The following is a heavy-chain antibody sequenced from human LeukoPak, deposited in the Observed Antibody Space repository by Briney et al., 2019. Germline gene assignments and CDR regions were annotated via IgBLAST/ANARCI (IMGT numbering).Heavy chain of an antibody. CDR3: ARAPYPYGSGSHHYFDY. J-gene: IGHJ4*02. CDR1: GFTFSSYS. Sequence: PGGSLRLSCATSGFTFSSYSMTWVRQAPGKGLEWVSSISTSSHYIYYVDSMKGRFTISRDNAKNPLYLQMNSLRAEDTAVYYCARAPYPYGSGSHHYFDYWGQGTLVTVS. CDR2: ISTSSHYI. D-gene: IGHD3-10*01. V-gene: IGHV3-21*01.